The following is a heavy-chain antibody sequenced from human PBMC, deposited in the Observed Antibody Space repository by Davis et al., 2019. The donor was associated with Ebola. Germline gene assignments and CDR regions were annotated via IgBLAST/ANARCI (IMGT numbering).Heavy chain of an antibody. V-gene: IGHV3-11*04. CDR2: ISSSGSTI. Sequence: GESLKISCAASGFTFSDYYMSWIRQAPGKGLEWVSYISSSGSTIYYADSVKGRFTISRDNAKNSLYLQMNSLRAEDTAVYYCARVRSRGDGSGWSRIDYWGQGTLVTVSS. D-gene: IGHD6-19*01. J-gene: IGHJ4*02. CDR1: GFTFSDYY. CDR3: ARVRSRGDGSGWSRIDY.